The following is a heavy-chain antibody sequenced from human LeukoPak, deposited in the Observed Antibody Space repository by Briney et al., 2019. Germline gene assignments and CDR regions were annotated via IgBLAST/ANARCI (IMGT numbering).Heavy chain of an antibody. CDR3: ARKGSGTYAFDY. Sequence: PSETLSLTCAVSGYSISSSSWWGWIRQPPGKGLDWIGYIYSGGSTYYNPSLKSRVTMSVDTSKNQFALKLSSVTAVDTAVYYCARKGSGTYAFDYWGQGSLVTVSS. CDR2: IYSGGST. CDR1: GYSISSSSW. D-gene: IGHD1-26*01. J-gene: IGHJ4*02. V-gene: IGHV4-28*01.